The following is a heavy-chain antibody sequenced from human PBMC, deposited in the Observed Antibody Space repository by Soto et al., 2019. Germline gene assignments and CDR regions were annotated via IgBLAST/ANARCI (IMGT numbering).Heavy chain of an antibody. CDR1: GGSVSSGGYY. D-gene: IGHD3-22*01. CDR2: IYYSGST. J-gene: IGHJ3*02. Sequence: SETLSLTCTVSGGSVSSGGYYWSWIRQHPGKGLEWIGYIYYSGSTYYNPSLKSRVTISVDTSKNQFSLKLSSVTAADTAVYYCARWRKHYYDSSGYYWDAFDIWGQGTMGTVSS. CDR3: ARWRKHYYDSSGYYWDAFDI. V-gene: IGHV4-31*03.